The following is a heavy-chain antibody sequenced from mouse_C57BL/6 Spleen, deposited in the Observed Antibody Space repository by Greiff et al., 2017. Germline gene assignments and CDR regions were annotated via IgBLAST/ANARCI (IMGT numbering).Heavy chain of an antibody. D-gene: IGHD1-1*01. CDR2: IYPRSGNT. CDR1: GYTFTSCG. J-gene: IGHJ2*01. CDR3: ARDYGSSGYFDY. Sequence: QLQQSGAELARPGASVKLSCKASGYTFTSCGISWVKQRTGQGLEWIGEIYPRSGNTYYNEKFKGKATLTADKSSSTAYMELRSLTSEDSAVYFCARDYGSSGYFDYWGQGTTLTVSS. V-gene: IGHV1-81*01.